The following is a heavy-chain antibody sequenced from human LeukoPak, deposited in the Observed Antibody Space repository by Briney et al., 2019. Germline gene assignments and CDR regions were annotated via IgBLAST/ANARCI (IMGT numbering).Heavy chain of an antibody. CDR1: GYTFTSYG. D-gene: IGHD6-13*01. J-gene: IGHJ3*02. V-gene: IGHV1-18*01. CDR2: ISAYNGNT. CDR3: ARGATEQLVLYDAFDI. Sequence: ASVKVSCKASGYTFTSYGISWVRQAPGQGLERMGWISAYNGNTNYAQKLQGRVTMTTDTSTSTAYMELRSLRSDDTAVYYCARGATEQLVLYDAFDIWGQGTMVTVSS.